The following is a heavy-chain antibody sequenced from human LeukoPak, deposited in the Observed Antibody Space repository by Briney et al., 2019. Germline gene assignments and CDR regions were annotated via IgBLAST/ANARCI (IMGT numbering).Heavy chain of an antibody. V-gene: IGHV1-18*01. D-gene: IGHD6-13*01. Sequence: ASVKVSCKASGYTFTSHGINWVRQAPGQGLEWMGWISAYNGNTNYAQKFQGRVTMTTDTSTSTAYMELRSLRSDDTAVYYCAREAGYSSSWYVPLNPAAYWFDPWGQGTLVTVSS. CDR2: ISAYNGNT. CDR1: GYTFTSHG. CDR3: AREAGYSSSWYVPLNPAAYWFDP. J-gene: IGHJ5*02.